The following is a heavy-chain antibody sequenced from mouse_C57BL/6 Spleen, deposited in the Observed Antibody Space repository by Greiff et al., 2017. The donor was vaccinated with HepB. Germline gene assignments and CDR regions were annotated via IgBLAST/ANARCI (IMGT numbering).Heavy chain of an antibody. CDR2: INPNYGTT. Sequence: VQLQQPGPELVKPGASVKISCKASGYSFTDYNMNWVKQSNGKSLEWIGVINPNYGTTSYNQKFKGKATLTVDKSSSTACMQLNSLTSDDSAVYYCASGDYDVWFAYWGQGTLVTVSA. J-gene: IGHJ3*01. V-gene: IGHV1-39*01. D-gene: IGHD2-4*01. CDR3: ASGDYDVWFAY. CDR1: GYSFTDYN.